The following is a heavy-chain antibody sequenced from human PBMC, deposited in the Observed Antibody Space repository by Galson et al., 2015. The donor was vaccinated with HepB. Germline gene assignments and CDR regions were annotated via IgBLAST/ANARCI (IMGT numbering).Heavy chain of an antibody. J-gene: IGHJ3*02. D-gene: IGHD3-16*01. CDR1: GFTFSGYS. CDR2: ISTSGDYM. CDR3: ARDGGAFDI. Sequence: SLRLSCAASGFTFSGYSMNWVRRAPGRGLEWVSSISTSGDYMYYADSLKGRFTISRDNAKNSLYLQMNSLRAEDTAVYYCARDGGAFDIWGQGTMVTVSS. V-gene: IGHV3-21*04.